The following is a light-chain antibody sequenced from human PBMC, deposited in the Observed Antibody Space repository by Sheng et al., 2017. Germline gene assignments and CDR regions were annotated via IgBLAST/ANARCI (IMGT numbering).Light chain of an antibody. CDR2: GAS. Sequence: EIVMTQSPATLSVSPGETATLSCRTSQNIGPNLAWYQQKPGQPPRLLFFGASSRATGIAARFSGGGSGTQFTLTISSLRSEDFAVYYCQQYNNWPYTFGQGTKVEIE. CDR1: QNIGPN. V-gene: IGKV3-15*01. CDR3: QQYNNWPYT. J-gene: IGKJ2*01.